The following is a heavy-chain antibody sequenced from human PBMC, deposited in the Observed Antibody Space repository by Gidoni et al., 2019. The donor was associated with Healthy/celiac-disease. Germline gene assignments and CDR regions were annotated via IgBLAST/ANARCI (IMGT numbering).Heavy chain of an antibody. Sequence: EVQPLVSGGGSVQPGGSLRLSCSAPGFLFSCYAMSGFRPAPGKGLEWVSAISVSGGSTCYADSVEGRFTISRDNSKNTLYLQMNSLRAEDTAVYYCAKDGPAWDSSGYFPYWGQGTLVTVSS. CDR3: AKDGPAWDSSGYFPY. J-gene: IGHJ4*02. CDR2: ISVSGGST. V-gene: IGHV3-23*01. D-gene: IGHD3-22*01. CDR1: GFLFSCYA.